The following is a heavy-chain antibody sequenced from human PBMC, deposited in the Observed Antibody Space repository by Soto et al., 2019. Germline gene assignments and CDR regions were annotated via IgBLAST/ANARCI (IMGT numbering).Heavy chain of an antibody. CDR2: INSASTTT. CDR3: TRDLSH. V-gene: IGHV3-48*02. Sequence: DVQLVESGGGLVQPGGSLRLSCAASGFPFGTYPMHWVRQAPGKGLEWISYINSASTTTFHADSVNGRFTVSRDNAKNSLYLQLTSLRHEDTAGYYCTRDLSHWGQGTLFTVSS. CDR1: GFPFGTYP. J-gene: IGHJ4*02.